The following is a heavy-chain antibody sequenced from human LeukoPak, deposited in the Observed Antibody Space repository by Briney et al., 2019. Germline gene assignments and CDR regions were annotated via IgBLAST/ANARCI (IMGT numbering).Heavy chain of an antibody. V-gene: IGHV3-64D*06. CDR3: AKDRWVDY. Sequence: GGSLRLSCSVSGFTISSYAMHWVRQAPGKGLEYVSSISSDGGSTFYADSVKGRFTISRDNSKNTLSLQMSSLRTEDTAVYYCAKDRWVDYWGQGTLVTVSS. J-gene: IGHJ4*02. CDR2: ISSDGGST. CDR1: GFTISSYA. D-gene: IGHD4-23*01.